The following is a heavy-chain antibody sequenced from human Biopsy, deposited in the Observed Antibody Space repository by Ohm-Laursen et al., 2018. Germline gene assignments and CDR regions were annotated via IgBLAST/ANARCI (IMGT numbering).Heavy chain of an antibody. CDR2: IIPILRTT. V-gene: IGHV1-69*11. J-gene: IGHJ4*02. CDR3: AREGIGYQLPWDD. CDR1: TGIFNSYG. Sequence: GASVTVVRNAHTGIFNSYGIIWVRQAAGQGRESMGRIIPILRTTAYAQTFVGRITITADSPTSRVDKEPTSLTSDDTAVYFCAREGIGYQLPWDDWGQGTLVTVSS. D-gene: IGHD2-2*01.